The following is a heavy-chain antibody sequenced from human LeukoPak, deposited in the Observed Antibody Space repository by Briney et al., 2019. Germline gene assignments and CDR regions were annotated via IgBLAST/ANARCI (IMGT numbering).Heavy chain of an antibody. Sequence: ASVKVSCKASGYXFTGYYIHWVRQAPGQGLEWMGWINPNSGGTNYAQKFQGRVTMTRDTSISTAYMELSRLRSDDTAVYYCARVQVLLWFGIDYWGQGTLVTVSS. CDR3: ARVQVLLWFGIDY. V-gene: IGHV1-2*02. J-gene: IGHJ4*02. CDR1: GYXFTGYY. CDR2: INPNSGGT. D-gene: IGHD3-10*01.